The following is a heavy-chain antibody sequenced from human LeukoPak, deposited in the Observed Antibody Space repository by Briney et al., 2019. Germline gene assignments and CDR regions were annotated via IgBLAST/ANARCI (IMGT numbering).Heavy chain of an antibody. CDR2: INPNSGGT. D-gene: IGHD3-9*01. V-gene: IGHV1-2*02. J-gene: IGHJ4*02. CDR1: GYTFTGYY. Sequence: GGSVKVSCKASGYTFTGYYMHWVRQAPGQGLEWMGWINPNSGGTNYAQKFQGRVTMTRDTSISTAYMELSRLRSDDTAVYYCARASTNHDILTGYYLTPRAPFDYWGQGTLVTVSS. CDR3: ARASTNHDILTGYYLTPRAPFDY.